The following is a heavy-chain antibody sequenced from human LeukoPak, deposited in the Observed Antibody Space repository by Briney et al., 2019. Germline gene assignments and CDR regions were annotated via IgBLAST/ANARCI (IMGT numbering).Heavy chain of an antibody. CDR3: AKALCSVVVPADIDY. CDR2: ISWNSGSI. J-gene: IGHJ4*02. D-gene: IGHD2-2*01. Sequence: PGGSLRLSCAASGFTFDDYAMHWVRQAPGKGLEWVSGISWNSGSIGYADSVKGRFTISRDNAKNSLYLQMNSLRAEDTALYYCAKALCSVVVPADIDYWGQGTLVTVSS. V-gene: IGHV3-9*01. CDR1: GFTFDDYA.